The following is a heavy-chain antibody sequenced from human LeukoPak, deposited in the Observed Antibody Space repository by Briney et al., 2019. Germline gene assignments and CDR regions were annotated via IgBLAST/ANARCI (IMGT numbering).Heavy chain of an antibody. V-gene: IGHV3-53*01. CDR1: GFTVSSNY. J-gene: IGHJ4*02. D-gene: IGHD3-22*01. Sequence: RPGGSLRLSCAASGFTVSSNYMSWVRQAPGKGLEWVSIIYSGGSTFYADSVKGRFTISRDNSKNTLYLQMNSLRAEDTAVYYCARDYHQDYYYDSSGYYYGYWGQGTLVTVSS. CDR3: ARDYHQDYYYDSSGYYYGY. CDR2: IYSGGST.